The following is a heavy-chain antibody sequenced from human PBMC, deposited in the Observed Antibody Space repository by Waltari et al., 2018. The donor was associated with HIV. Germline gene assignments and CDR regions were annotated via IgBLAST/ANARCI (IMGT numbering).Heavy chain of an antibody. CDR1: GGILRTSG. CDR2: IRPVCGTR. CDR3: ARVMNAHFYYCNCDYRNYFDD. D-gene: IGHD2-21*01. J-gene: IGHJ4*02. V-gene: IGHV1-69*01. Sequence: GQQVQAGAVVTKPGSSVKVWCTGSGGILRTSGFSWARLVPVQGLEWVGVIRPVCGTRNYAEEVKGRFTITGDESTGTVYMELSGLRAEDTAIYYCARVMNAHFYYCNCDYRNYFDDWGEGAQVTV.